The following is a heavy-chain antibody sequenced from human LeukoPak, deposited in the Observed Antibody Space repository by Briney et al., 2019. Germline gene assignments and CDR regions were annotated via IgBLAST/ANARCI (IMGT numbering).Heavy chain of an antibody. CDR3: ARWEYCSTTSCYTPFDY. CDR2: IIPIFGTA. CDR1: GGTFSSYA. D-gene: IGHD2-2*01. J-gene: IGHJ4*02. Sequence: SVKVSCKASGGTFSSYAMSWVRQAPGQGLEWMGGIIPIFGTANYAQKFKSRVTITGDKSKSTANMEMNRLRSEDTAVYYCARWEYCSTTSCYTPFDYWGQGTLVTVSS. V-gene: IGHV1-69*06.